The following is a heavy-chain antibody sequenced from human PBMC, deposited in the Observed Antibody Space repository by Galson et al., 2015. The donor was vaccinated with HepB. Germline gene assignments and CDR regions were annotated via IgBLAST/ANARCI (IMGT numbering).Heavy chain of an antibody. D-gene: IGHD6-25*01. V-gene: IGHV1-18*01. CDR2: ISAYNGNT. CDR3: AREGRISMYSSGGLVAFDI. Sequence: SVKVSCKASGYTFTSYGISWVRQAPGQGLEWMGWISAYNGNTNYAQKLQGRVTMTTDTSTSTAYMELRSLRSDDTAVYYCAREGRISMYSSGGLVAFDIWGQGTMVTVSS. J-gene: IGHJ3*02. CDR1: GYTFTSYG.